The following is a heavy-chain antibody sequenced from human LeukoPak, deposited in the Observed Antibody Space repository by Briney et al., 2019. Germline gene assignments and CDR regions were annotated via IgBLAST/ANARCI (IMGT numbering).Heavy chain of an antibody. Sequence: PGGSLRLSCAASGSGFTFTNAWMSWVRQAPGKGLEWVGRIISNIGGGTTDYAAPVKGRFTISRDDSKSTVYLQMNSLKIEDTAIYYCAYRLYEYNFDCGGQGTLVTVSS. CDR3: AYRLYEYNFDC. J-gene: IGHJ4*02. CDR1: GSGFTFTNAW. CDR2: IISNIGGGTT. V-gene: IGHV3-15*01. D-gene: IGHD2-8*01.